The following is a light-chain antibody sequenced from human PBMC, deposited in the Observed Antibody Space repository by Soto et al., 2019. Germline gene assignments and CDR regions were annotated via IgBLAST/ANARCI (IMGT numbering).Light chain of an antibody. J-gene: IGKJ1*01. CDR3: QQYNNWPRT. CDR2: RAS. V-gene: IGKV3-15*01. Sequence: EIVMTQSPATLSVSPGERATLSCRASQSVSSNLAWSQQKPGQAPRLLIYRASTRATGIPARFSGSWSGTAFTPTNSSLQSEDFAVYYCQQYNNWPRTFGQGTKVEIK. CDR1: QSVSSN.